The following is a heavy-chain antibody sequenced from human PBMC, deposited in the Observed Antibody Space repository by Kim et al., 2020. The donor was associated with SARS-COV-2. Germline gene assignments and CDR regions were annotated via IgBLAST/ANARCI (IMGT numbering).Heavy chain of an antibody. V-gene: IGHV4-34*01. D-gene: IGHD1-26*01. Sequence: SETLSLTCAVYGGSFSGYYWSWIRQPPGKGLEWIGEINHSGSTNYNPSLKSRVTISVDTSKNQFSLKLSSVTAADTAVYYCARVVGATTGFDYWGQGTLVTVSS. CDR2: INHSGST. CDR3: ARVVGATTGFDY. CDR1: GGSFSGYY. J-gene: IGHJ4*02.